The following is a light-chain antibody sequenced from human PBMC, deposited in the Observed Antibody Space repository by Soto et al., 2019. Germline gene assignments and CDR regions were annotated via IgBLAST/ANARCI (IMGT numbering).Light chain of an antibody. Sequence: QSALTQPASVYGSPGQSITISCTGTSSDVGGYNYVSWYQQHPGKAPKLMIYDVSYRPSGVSNRFSGSKSGNTASLTISGLQAEDEADYYCSSYTSSSTYVFGTGTKVTVL. V-gene: IGLV2-14*03. CDR2: DVS. CDR3: SSYTSSSTYV. CDR1: SSDVGGYNY. J-gene: IGLJ1*01.